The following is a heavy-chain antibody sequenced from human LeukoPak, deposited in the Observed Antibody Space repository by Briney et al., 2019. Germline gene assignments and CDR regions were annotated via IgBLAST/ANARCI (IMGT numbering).Heavy chain of an antibody. Sequence: GGSLRLSCAASGFTFSNYWMHWVRHAPGKGLVWVSRINSDGSDSNYADSVKGRFTISRDNAKNTPYLQMNSLRAEDSALYYCARDFPVAGTYYFDYWGQGTLVTVSS. D-gene: IGHD6-19*01. CDR1: GFTFSNYW. CDR2: INSDGSDS. CDR3: ARDFPVAGTYYFDY. J-gene: IGHJ4*02. V-gene: IGHV3-74*01.